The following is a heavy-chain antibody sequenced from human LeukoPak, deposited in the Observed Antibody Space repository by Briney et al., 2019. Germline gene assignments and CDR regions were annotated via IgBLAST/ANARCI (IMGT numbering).Heavy chain of an antibody. V-gene: IGHV3-23*01. Sequence: PGGSLRLSCAASGFTFSSYAMNWVRQAPGKGLEWVSAISGNGGSTYYADSVKGRFTISRDNSKNTLYLQMNSLRAEDTAVYYCTILRTMPAMVTKGGDYWGQGTLVTVSS. CDR3: TILRTMPAMVTKGGDY. CDR2: ISGNGGST. D-gene: IGHD5-18*01. J-gene: IGHJ4*02. CDR1: GFTFSSYA.